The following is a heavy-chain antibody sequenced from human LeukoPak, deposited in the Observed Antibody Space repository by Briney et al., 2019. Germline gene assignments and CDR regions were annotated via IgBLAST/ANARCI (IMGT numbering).Heavy chain of an antibody. D-gene: IGHD1-7*01. J-gene: IGHJ3*02. CDR3: ASGTTAAFDI. V-gene: IGHV3-9*01. CDR1: GFTFDDYA. Sequence: GGSLRLSCAASGFTFDDYAMHWVRQAPGKGLEWVSGISWNSGSIGYADSVKGRFTISRDNAKHSLYLQMNSLRAEDTALYYCASGTTAAFDIWGQGTMVTVSS. CDR2: ISWNSGSI.